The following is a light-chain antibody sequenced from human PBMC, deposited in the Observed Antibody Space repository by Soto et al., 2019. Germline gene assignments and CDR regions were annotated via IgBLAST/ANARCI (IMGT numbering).Light chain of an antibody. CDR1: SSDVGGYNY. CDR2: DVS. V-gene: IGLV2-11*01. J-gene: IGLJ2*01. CDR3: CSYVGWYSLI. Sequence: QSALTQPRSVSGSPGQSVTISCTGTSSDVGGYNYVSWYQQHPGKAPKLMIFDVSKRPSGVPDRFAGSKSGNTASLTISGLQAKDEADYYCCSYVGWYSLIFGGGTKLTVL.